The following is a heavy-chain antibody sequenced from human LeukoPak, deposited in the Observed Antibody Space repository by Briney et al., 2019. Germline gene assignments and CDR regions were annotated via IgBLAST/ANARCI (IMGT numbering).Heavy chain of an antibody. CDR2: ISGSGENT. CDR1: GFTFSNYA. J-gene: IGHJ2*01. CDR3: AKGSAAPDWYFDL. Sequence: GGSLRLSCAASGFTFSNYAMSWVRQAPGKGLEWVSAISGSGENTYYADSVKGRFTISRDNSKNTLYLQMNSLRAEDTAVYYCAKGSAAPDWYFDLWGRGTLVTVSS. D-gene: IGHD6-6*01. V-gene: IGHV3-23*01.